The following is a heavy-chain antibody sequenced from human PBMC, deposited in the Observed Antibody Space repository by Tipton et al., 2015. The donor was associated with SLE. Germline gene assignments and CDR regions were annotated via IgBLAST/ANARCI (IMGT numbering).Heavy chain of an antibody. Sequence: TLSLTCSISGGSIGNYYWSWIRQPPGKGLEWIGFIYYSGTATYSPSLKGRASISEDTSKNQLSLRLSSVTAADTAVYYCARVYQVGYFDYWGQGTLVTVSS. CDR1: GGSIGNYY. J-gene: IGHJ4*02. CDR3: ARVYQVGYFDY. D-gene: IGHD1-26*01. CDR2: IYYSGTA. V-gene: IGHV4-59*12.